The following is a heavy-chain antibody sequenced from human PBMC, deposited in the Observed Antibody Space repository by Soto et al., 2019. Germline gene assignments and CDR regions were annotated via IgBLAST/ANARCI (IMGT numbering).Heavy chain of an antibody. CDR3: QAEDGIRDVRSVSAFLLNRSSDL. Sequence: KGLEWIGYIYYSGSTKYKPSLKSRVTIAVDTSKNQFSLKVSSATAADTAVFFFQAEDGIRDVRSVSAFLLNRSSDL. V-gene: IGHV4-59*08. J-gene: IGHJ2*01. D-gene: IGHD3-10*02. CDR2: IYYSGST.